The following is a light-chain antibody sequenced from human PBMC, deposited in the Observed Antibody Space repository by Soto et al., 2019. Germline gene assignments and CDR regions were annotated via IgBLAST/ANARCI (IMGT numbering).Light chain of an antibody. Sequence: QSALTQPPSASGSPGQSVTISCTGTSSDVCAYNYLSWYQQHPGKSPKLIIYEVTKRPSGVPDRFSGSKSGNTASLTVSGLQADDEADYYRSSYAGXTNLVGTGTKVXV. CDR2: EVT. CDR3: SSYAGXTNL. CDR1: SSDVCAYNY. J-gene: IGLJ1*01. V-gene: IGLV2-8*01.